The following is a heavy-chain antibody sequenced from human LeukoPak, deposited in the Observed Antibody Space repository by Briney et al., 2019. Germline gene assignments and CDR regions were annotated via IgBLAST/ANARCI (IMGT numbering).Heavy chain of an antibody. J-gene: IGHJ2*01. CDR2: ISGSGGST. CDR1: GFTFSSYA. V-gene: IGHV3-23*01. CDR3: ATLYGDYNWYFGL. D-gene: IGHD4-17*01. Sequence: GGSLRLSCAASGFTFSSYAMSWVRQAPGKGLEWVSAISGSGGSTYYADSVKGRFTISRDNSKNTLYLQMNSLRAEDMAVYYCATLYGDYNWYFGLWGRGTLVTVSS.